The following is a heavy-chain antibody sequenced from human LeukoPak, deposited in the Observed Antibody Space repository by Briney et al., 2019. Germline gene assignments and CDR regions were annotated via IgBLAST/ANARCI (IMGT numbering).Heavy chain of an antibody. V-gene: IGHV4-34*01. J-gene: IGHJ4*02. CDR2: INHSGST. CDR1: GGSFSGYY. CDR3: ARGPYNWNYDGFDY. D-gene: IGHD1-7*01. Sequence: NPSETLSLTCAVYGGSFSGYYWSWIRQPPGKGLEWIGEINHSGSTNYNPSLKSRVTISVDTSKNQFSLKLSSVTAADTAVYYCARGPYNWNYDGFDYWGQGTLVTVSS.